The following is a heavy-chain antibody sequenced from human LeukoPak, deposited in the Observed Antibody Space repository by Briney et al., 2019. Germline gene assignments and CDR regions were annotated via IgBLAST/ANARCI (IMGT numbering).Heavy chain of an antibody. CDR2: IIPILGIA. J-gene: IGHJ4*02. CDR1: GGTFSSYA. CDR3: ARLGHSGYDSQYYFDY. V-gene: IGHV1-69*04. D-gene: IGHD5-12*01. Sequence: SVKVSCKASGGTFSSYAISWVRQAPGQGLEWMGRIIPILGIANCAQKFQGRVTITADKSASTAYMELSSLRSEDTVVYYCARLGHSGYDSQYYFDYWGQGTLVTVSS.